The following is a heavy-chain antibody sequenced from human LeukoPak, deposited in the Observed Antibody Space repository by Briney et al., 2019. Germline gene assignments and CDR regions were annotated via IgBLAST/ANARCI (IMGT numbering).Heavy chain of an antibody. V-gene: IGHV4-4*02. J-gene: IGHJ4*02. CDR1: GDSINSLDL. CDR3: AGLVGRYSSGLYYYYFDY. CDR2: MYLSGTT. Sequence: PSGTLSLTCTASGDSINSLDLWSWVRPPPGKGLEWIGEMYLSGTTHSNPSVKSRVTISIDKSKNQFFLNLSSVTAADTAVYYCAGLVGRYSSGLYYYYFDYWGQGTLVTVSS. D-gene: IGHD3-22*01.